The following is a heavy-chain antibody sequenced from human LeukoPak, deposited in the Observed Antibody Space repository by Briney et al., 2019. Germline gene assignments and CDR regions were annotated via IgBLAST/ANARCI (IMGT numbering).Heavy chain of an antibody. V-gene: IGHV3-7*01. J-gene: IGHJ6*02. D-gene: IGHD3-3*02. CDR2: IKQDGGEK. CDR1: GGSISSSSYY. Sequence: PSETLSLTCTVSGGSISSSSYYWGWIRQPPGKGLEWVANIKQDGGEKYYVDSVKGRFTISRDNAKNSLHLQMNSLRAEDTAVYYCTSTTLAGSRDVWGQGTTVTVSS. CDR3: TSTTLAGSRDV.